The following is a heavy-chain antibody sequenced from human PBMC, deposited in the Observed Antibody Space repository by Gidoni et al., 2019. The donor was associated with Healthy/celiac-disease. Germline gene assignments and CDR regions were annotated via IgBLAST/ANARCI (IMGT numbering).Heavy chain of an antibody. CDR3: ARSYDSSGYYLGYFDY. CDR2: IYSGVST. V-gene: IGHV3-66*02. Sequence: EVQLVESGGGLVQPGGSLRLSCAASGFTVSSNYMSWVRQAPGKGLEWVSVIYSGVSTYYADSVKGRFTISRDNSKNTLYLQMNSLRAEDTAVYYCARSYDSSGYYLGYFDYWGQGTLVTVSS. J-gene: IGHJ4*02. CDR1: GFTVSSNY. D-gene: IGHD3-22*01.